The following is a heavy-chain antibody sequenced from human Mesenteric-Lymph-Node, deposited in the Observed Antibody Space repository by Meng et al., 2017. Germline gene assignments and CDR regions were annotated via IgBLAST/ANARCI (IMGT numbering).Heavy chain of an antibody. V-gene: IGHV3-73*01. CDR2: IRSKADNYAT. Sequence: GESLKISCAASGFSFSDSGMYWVRQASGKGLEWIGRIRSKADNYATVYAASVKGRFTLSRDDSKNTAYLQMNSLKTEDTAVYYCTRPPPIRGSYWDAFDIWGQGTLVTVSS. CDR3: TRPPPIRGSYWDAFDI. D-gene: IGHD1-26*01. CDR1: GFSFSDSG. J-gene: IGHJ3*02.